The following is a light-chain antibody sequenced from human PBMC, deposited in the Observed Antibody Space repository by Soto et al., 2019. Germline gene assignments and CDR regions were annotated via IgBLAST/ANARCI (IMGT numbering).Light chain of an antibody. CDR2: GNS. J-gene: IGLJ3*02. CDR1: SSNIGAGYD. V-gene: IGLV1-40*01. Sequence: QSVLTQPPSVSGAPGQRVTISCTGSSSNIGAGYDVHWYQQLPGTAPKLLISGNSNRPSGVPDRLSGSESGASASLAITRLLAEYEADYYCPSYDSSLRGWVFGGGTTVTVL. CDR3: PSYDSSLRGWV.